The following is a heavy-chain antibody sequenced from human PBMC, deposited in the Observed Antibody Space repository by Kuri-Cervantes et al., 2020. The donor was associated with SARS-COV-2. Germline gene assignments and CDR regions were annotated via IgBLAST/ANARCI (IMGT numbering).Heavy chain of an antibody. CDR1: GGTFSSYA. J-gene: IGHJ6*02. D-gene: IGHD1-1*01. Sequence: SVKVSCKASGGTFSSYAISWVRRAPGQGLEWMGGIIPIFGTANYAQKFQGRVTITADESTSTAYMELSSLRSEDTAVYYCARDLGYVQLERRPYYYGMDVWGQGTTVTVSS. V-gene: IGHV1-69*13. CDR3: ARDLGYVQLERRPYYYGMDV. CDR2: IIPIFGTA.